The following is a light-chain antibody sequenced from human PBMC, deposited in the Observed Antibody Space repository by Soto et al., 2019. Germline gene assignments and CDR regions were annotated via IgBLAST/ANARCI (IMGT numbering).Light chain of an antibody. CDR2: SDN. CDR1: GSNVGRNT. CDR3: AVWDDSLNGRV. J-gene: IGLJ3*02. Sequence: QSVPTQPPSASGTPGQRVIISCSGSGSNVGRNTVSWYQQLPGTAPKLLIYSDNQRPSGVPDRLSASKSGTSASLAISGLQSEDEADYYCAVWDDSLNGRVFGGGTKLTVL. V-gene: IGLV1-44*01.